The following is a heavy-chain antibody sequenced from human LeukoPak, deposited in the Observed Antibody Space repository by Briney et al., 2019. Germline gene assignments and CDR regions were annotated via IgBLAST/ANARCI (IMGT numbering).Heavy chain of an antibody. CDR1: GFPFSSYI. CDR3: ARGLGASGY. Sequence: GGSLRLSCAASGFPFSSYIMNWVRQAPGKGLEWVSYISSSSGTIYYVDSVKGRFTISRDNANKSLYLQMNSLRAEDTAVYYCARGLGASGYWGQGTLVTVSS. D-gene: IGHD6-19*01. J-gene: IGHJ4*02. CDR2: ISSSSGTI. V-gene: IGHV3-48*04.